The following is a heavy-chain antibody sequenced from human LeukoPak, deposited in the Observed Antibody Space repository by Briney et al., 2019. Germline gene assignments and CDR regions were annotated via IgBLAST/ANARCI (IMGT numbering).Heavy chain of an antibody. CDR1: GYTFTTYW. CDR2: IYPTDSDA. CDR3: GASPSPTGTERYY. J-gene: IGHJ4*02. Sequence: GESLKISCKLSGYTFTTYWIGWVRQMAGKGLGWMGIIYPTDSDARYSPSFQGQVTISVDKSISTVYLQWNSLKASDSAMYYCGASPSPTGTERYYWGQGTLVTVSS. V-gene: IGHV5-51*01. D-gene: IGHD1-1*01.